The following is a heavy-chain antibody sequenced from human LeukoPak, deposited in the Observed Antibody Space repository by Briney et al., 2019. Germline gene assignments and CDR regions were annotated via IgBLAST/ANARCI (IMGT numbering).Heavy chain of an antibody. V-gene: IGHV3-33*06. CDR3: AKDLGALRFLEWFGLGFDY. J-gene: IGHJ4*02. CDR1: GFTFSSYG. CDR2: IWYDGSNK. D-gene: IGHD3-3*01. Sequence: GGSLRLSCAASGFTFSSYGMHWVRQAPGKGLEWVAVIWYDGSNKYYADSVKGRFTISRDNSKNTLYLQMNSLRAEDTAVYYCAKDLGALRFLEWFGLGFDYWGQGTLVTVSS.